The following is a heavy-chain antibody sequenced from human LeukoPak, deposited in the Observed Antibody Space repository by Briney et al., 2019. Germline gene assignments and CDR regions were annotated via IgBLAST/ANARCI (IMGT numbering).Heavy chain of an antibody. CDR2: IYNSGST. V-gene: IGHV4-30-2*01. CDR3: ARGDGDSSGYTNLAFDI. D-gene: IGHD3-22*01. CDR1: GGSISSGGYS. Sequence: PSETLSLTCAVSGGSISSGGYSWSWIRQPPGKGLEWIGYIYNSGSTYYNPSLKSRVTISVDRSKNQFSLKLSSVPAADTAVYYCARGDGDSSGYTNLAFDIWGQGTMVTVSS. J-gene: IGHJ3*02.